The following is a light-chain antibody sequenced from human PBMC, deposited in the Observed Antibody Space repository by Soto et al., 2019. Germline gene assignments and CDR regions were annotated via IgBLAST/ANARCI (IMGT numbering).Light chain of an antibody. CDR1: QDTDNY. CDR2: DTA. Sequence: DIQMTQSPSSLSASVGDRVSISCQANQDTDNYLNWYHQKPGKAPRLVIYDTATLEIGVPSRFGGSRSGTNFTFTISGLQTEDVGTCYCQQYNKVPYTFGQGTKVEMK. CDR3: QQYNKVPYT. V-gene: IGKV1-33*01. J-gene: IGKJ2*01.